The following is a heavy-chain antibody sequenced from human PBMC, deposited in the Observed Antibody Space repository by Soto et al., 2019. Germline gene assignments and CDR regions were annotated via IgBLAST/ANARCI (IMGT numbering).Heavy chain of an antibody. Sequence: SETLSLTCTVSGGSISSYYWSWIRQPPGKGLEWIGYIYYSGSTNYNPSLKSRVTISVDTSKNQFSLKLSSVTAADTAVYYCATNPGNYDYVWGSYRLWGQGTLVTVSS. CDR3: ATNPGNYDYVWGSYRL. CDR1: GGSISSYY. J-gene: IGHJ4*02. V-gene: IGHV4-59*01. D-gene: IGHD3-16*02. CDR2: IYYSGST.